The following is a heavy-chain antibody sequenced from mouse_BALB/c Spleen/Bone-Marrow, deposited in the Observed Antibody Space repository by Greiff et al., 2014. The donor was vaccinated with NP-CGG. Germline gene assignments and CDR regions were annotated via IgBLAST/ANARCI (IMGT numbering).Heavy chain of an antibody. CDR2: IRNKANGYTT. CDR3: ARDKGRVFFDY. Sequence: VQLQQSGGALVQPGGSLRLSCATSGFTFTDYYMNWARQPPGKALEWLGFIRNKANGYTTEYSASVKGRFTISGDNSQSILYLQMNTLRAEDSATYYCARDKGRVFFDYWGQGTTLTVSS. J-gene: IGHJ2*01. CDR1: GFTFTDYY. V-gene: IGHV7-3*02.